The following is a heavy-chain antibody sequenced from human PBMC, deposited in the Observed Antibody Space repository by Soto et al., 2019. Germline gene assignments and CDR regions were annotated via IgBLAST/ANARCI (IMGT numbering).Heavy chain of an antibody. CDR3: VKEGKMGVEGFDF. Sequence: EMQLLESGGDLVQPGGSLRLSCATSGFTFSDHAMHWVRQAPGEGLEWVSGIRGDLVTTPYADSVKGRFTISIDNSKNTLYLQMNSLRAEDTAIYYCVKEGKMGVEGFDFWGQGTLVTVSS. V-gene: IGHV3-23*01. J-gene: IGHJ4*02. CDR1: GFTFSDHA. CDR2: IRGDLVTT. D-gene: IGHD1-26*01.